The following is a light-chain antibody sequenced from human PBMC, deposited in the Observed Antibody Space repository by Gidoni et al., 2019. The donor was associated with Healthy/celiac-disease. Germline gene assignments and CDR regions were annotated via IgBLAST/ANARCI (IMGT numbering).Light chain of an antibody. J-gene: IGKJ5*01. CDR2: GAS. V-gene: IGKV3-20*01. CDR3: QQYGSSTIT. Sequence: EIVLTQSPGTLSLSPGERATLSCRASQSVSSSYLAWYQQKPGQAPRLIIYGASSRATSIPDRFSGSGSGTDFTLTISRREPEDFAVYYCQQYGSSTITFGQGTRLEIK. CDR1: QSVSSSY.